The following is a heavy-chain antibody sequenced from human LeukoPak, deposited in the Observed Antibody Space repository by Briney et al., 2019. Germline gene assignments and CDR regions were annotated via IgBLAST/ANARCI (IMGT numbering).Heavy chain of an antibody. V-gene: IGHV1-46*01. D-gene: IGHD2-2*01. CDR1: GYTFTSYY. J-gene: IGHJ3*02. CDR2: INPSGGST. CDR3: TRSHQLLDAFDI. Sequence: GASVKVSCKASGYTFTSYYIHWLPQAPGQGLEWMGIINPSGGSTVYAQNFQGRVTMTRDMSTSTVYMELSSLRSDDTAVYYCTRSHQLLDAFDIWGQGTMVTVSS.